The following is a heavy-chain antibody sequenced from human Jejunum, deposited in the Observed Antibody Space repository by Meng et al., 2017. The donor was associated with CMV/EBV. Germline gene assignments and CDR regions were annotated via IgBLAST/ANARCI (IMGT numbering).Heavy chain of an antibody. CDR1: GFRFPTLW. CDR2: INQDGRVK. Sequence: ATFGFRFPTLWLAWVRQAPGKGLEWVANINQDGRVKYYGDSVKGRFTASRDNAKNLLYLEMNSLRAEDTAVYYCARFGYTSSSEDFWGQGTLVTVSS. J-gene: IGHJ4*02. CDR3: ARFGYTSSSEDF. D-gene: IGHD6-6*01. V-gene: IGHV3-7*01.